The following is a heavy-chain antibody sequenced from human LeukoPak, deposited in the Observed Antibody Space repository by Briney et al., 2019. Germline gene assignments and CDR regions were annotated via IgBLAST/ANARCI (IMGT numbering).Heavy chain of an antibody. V-gene: IGHV1-69*04. D-gene: IGHD1-1*01. CDR1: GGTFSSHA. Sequence: AASVKVSCKASGGTFSSHAINWVRQAPGQGVEWMGRIIPILGLRNYAQKFQGRVTISADKSTSTAYMDVTSLRSEDTAVYYCARGRGSRTGSNGDYLDYWGQGTLVTVSS. CDR3: ARGRGSRTGSNGDYLDY. J-gene: IGHJ4*02. CDR2: IIPILGLR.